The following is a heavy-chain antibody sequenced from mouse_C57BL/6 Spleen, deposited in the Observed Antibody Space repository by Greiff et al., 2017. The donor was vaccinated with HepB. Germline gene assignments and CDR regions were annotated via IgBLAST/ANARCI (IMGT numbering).Heavy chain of an antibody. Sequence: QVQLKESGPGLVQPSQSLSITCTVSGFSLTSYGVHWVRQSPGKGLEWLGVIWRGGSTDYNAAFMSRLSIPTDNAKSQVFFKMNSQQADDTDIYYGGKREGDDEGFAYWGQGTLVTVSA. CDR3: GKREGDDEGFAY. D-gene: IGHD2-2*01. CDR2: IWRGGST. V-gene: IGHV2-5*01. J-gene: IGHJ3*01. CDR1: GFSLTSYG.